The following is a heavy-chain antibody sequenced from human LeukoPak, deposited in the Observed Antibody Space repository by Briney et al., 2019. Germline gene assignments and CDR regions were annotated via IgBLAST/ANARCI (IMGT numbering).Heavy chain of an antibody. V-gene: IGHV3-30*18. Sequence: GGSLRLSCAASGSTFSSYGMHWVRQAPGKGLEWVAVISYDGSNKYYADSVKGRFTISRDNSKNTLYLQMNSLRAEDTAVYYCAKDRLHSGSSWYYFDYWGQGTLVTVSS. CDR3: AKDRLHSGSSWYYFDY. CDR2: ISYDGSNK. J-gene: IGHJ4*02. CDR1: GSTFSSYG. D-gene: IGHD6-13*01.